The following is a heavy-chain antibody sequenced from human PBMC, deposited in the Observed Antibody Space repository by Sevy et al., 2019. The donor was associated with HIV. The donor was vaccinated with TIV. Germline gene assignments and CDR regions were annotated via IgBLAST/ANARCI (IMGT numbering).Heavy chain of an antibody. CDR2: INPNSGGT. Sequence: ASVKVSCKASGYTFTGYYIHWVRQAPGQGLEWMGWINPNSGGTNYAQKFQGRVTMTRETSISTAYMELSRLRSEDTAVYYCARRYYDSSGYYYEYFQHWGQGTLVTVSS. J-gene: IGHJ1*01. CDR1: GYTFTGYY. CDR3: ARRYYDSSGYYYEYFQH. V-gene: IGHV1-2*02. D-gene: IGHD3-22*01.